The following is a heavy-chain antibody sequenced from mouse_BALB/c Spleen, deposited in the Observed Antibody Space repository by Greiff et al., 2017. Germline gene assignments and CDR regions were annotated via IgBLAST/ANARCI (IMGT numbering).Heavy chain of an antibody. D-gene: IGHD2-3*01. V-gene: IGHV5-17*02. CDR3: ARSYDGYYAADY. CDR2: ISSGSSTL. Sequence: EVQLVESGGGLVQPGGSRKLSCAASGFTFSSFGMHWVRQAPEKGLEWVAYISSGSSTLYYADTVKGRFTISRDNPKNTLFLQMTSLRSEDTAMYYCARSYDGYYAADYWGQGTTLTVSS. CDR1: GFTFSSFG. J-gene: IGHJ2*01.